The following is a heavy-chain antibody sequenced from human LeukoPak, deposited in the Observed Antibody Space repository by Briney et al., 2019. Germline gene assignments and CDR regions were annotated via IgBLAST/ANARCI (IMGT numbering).Heavy chain of an antibody. CDR1: GYTFTSYY. V-gene: IGHV1-46*01. D-gene: IGHD2-2*01. J-gene: IGHJ4*02. CDR3: ARDLILGTASGQYCSSTSCYPGFDY. CDR2: INPSGGST. Sequence: GASVKVSCKASGYTFTSYYMHWVRQAPGQGLEWMGIINPSGGSTSYAQKFQGRVTMTRDMSTSTVYMELSSLRSEDTAVYYCARDLILGTASGQYCSSTSCYPGFDYWGQGTLVTVSS.